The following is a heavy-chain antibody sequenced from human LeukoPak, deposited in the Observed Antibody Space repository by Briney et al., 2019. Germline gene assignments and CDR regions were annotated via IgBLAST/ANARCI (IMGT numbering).Heavy chain of an antibody. Sequence: GGSLRLSCAASGFTFSGSAMHWVRQASGKGLEWVGRIRSKANNYATAYAASVKGRFTISREDSKNTAYLQMNSLKTEDTAVYYCTRRNKDDSSGYYYDWGQGTLVTASS. D-gene: IGHD3-22*01. J-gene: IGHJ4*02. CDR1: GFTFSGSA. CDR2: IRSKANNYAT. CDR3: TRRNKDDSSGYYYD. V-gene: IGHV3-73*01.